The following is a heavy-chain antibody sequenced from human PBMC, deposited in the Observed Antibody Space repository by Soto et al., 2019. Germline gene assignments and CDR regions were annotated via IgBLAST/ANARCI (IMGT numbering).Heavy chain of an antibody. CDR3: ARDVGRIAAAGTNPYYYYYYGMDV. D-gene: IGHD6-13*01. V-gene: IGHV3-30-3*01. Sequence: QVQLVESGGGVVQPGRSLRLSCAASGFTFSSYAMHWVRQAPGKGLEWVAVISYDGSNKYYADSVKGRFTISRDNSKNTLYLQMNSLRAEDTAVYYCARDVGRIAAAGTNPYYYYYYGMDVWGQGTTVTVSS. CDR2: ISYDGSNK. J-gene: IGHJ6*02. CDR1: GFTFSSYA.